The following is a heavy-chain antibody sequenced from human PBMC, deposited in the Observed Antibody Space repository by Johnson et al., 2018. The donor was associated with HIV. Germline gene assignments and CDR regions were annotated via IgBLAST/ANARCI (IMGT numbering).Heavy chain of an antibody. CDR2: TRNKANSYTT. CDR3: TTAGSSGSAHAFDI. Sequence: EQLVESGGGLVQPGGSLRLSCAASGFTFSDHYMDWVRQAPGKGLEWVGRTRNKANSYTTEYAASVTGRFTISRDDSKNSLYLQMNSLKIEDTATYYCTTAGSSGSAHAFDIWGQGTRVTVSS. CDR1: GFTFSDHY. V-gene: IGHV3-72*01. D-gene: IGHD3-22*01. J-gene: IGHJ3*02.